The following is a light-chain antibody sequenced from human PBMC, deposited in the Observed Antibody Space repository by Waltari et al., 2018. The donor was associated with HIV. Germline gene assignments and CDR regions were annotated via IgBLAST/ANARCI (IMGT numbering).Light chain of an antibody. CDR3: CSYAGSYPVV. Sequence: QSPLTQPHPVSGSPGQSVTIPSIGTIIAVTVHTFHPRYQQHPGKAPKLMIYDVSKRPSGVPDRFSGSKSGNTASLTISGLQAEDEADYYCCSYAGSYPVVFGGGTKLTVL. CDR1: IIAVTVHTF. J-gene: IGLJ2*01. CDR2: DVS. V-gene: IGLV2-11*01.